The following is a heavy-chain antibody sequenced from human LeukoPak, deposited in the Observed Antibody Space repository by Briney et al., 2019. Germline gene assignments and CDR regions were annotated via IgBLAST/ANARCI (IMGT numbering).Heavy chain of an antibody. D-gene: IGHD5-12*01. V-gene: IGHV5-51*01. Sequence: GESLKISCKGSGYSFTSYWIGWVRQMPGKGLEWMGIIYPGDSDTRYSPSFQGQVTISADKSISTAYLPWSSLKASDTAMYYCAKYSGYDDNYFDYWGQGTLVTVSS. CDR2: IYPGDSDT. CDR1: GYSFTSYW. J-gene: IGHJ4*02. CDR3: AKYSGYDDNYFDY.